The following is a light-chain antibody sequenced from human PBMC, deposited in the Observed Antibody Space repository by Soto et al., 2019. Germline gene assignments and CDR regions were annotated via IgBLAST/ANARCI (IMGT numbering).Light chain of an antibody. CDR3: SSYAGRFTWV. CDR2: DVT. Sequence: QSVLTQPPSASGFPGQSVTISCTGTSSDVGGYSHVSWFQQLPGKAPKLLIYDVTGRPSGVPDRFSASKSGNTASLTVSGLQAGDEADYYCSSYAGRFTWVFGGGTKLTVL. J-gene: IGLJ3*02. V-gene: IGLV2-8*01. CDR1: SSDVGGYSH.